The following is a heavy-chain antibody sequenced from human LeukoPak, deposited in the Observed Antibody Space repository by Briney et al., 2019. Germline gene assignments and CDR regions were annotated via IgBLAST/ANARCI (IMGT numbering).Heavy chain of an antibody. J-gene: IGHJ5*02. CDR2: IYPGDSGT. CDR1: GYSFTSYW. V-gene: IGHV5-51*01. Sequence: GESLKISCKGSGYSFTSYWIGWVRQMPGKGLEGMSIIYPGDSGTRYSPSFQGQVTISADKSISTAYLQWSSLKASDTAMYYCARHGAYSSSWFSVRYNWFDPWGQGTLVTVSS. D-gene: IGHD6-13*01. CDR3: ARHGAYSSSWFSVRYNWFDP.